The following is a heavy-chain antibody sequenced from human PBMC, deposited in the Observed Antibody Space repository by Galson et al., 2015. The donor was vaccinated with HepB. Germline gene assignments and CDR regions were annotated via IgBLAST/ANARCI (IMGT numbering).Heavy chain of an antibody. V-gene: IGHV3-23*01. Sequence: SLRLSCAASGFTFSTYVMSWVRQAPGKGLEWVSAISGSASGGSTYYADSVRGRFTISRDNSKNMLYLQMSSLRAEDTAVYYCFMDVWGQGTTVTVSS. CDR1: GFTFSTYV. CDR3: FMDV. J-gene: IGHJ6*02. CDR2: ISGSASGGST.